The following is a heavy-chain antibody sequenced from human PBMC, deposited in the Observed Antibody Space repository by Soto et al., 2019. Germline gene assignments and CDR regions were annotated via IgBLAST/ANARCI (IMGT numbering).Heavy chain of an antibody. V-gene: IGHV1-58*01. D-gene: IGHD6-13*01. CDR2: IVVGSGNT. J-gene: IGHJ6*02. Sequence: ASVKVSCKASGFTFTSSAVQWVRQARGQRLEWIGWIVVGSGNTNYAQKFQERVTITRDMSTSTAYMGLSSLRSEDTAVYYCAADPSSSWSYYYSGVDVWGQGAKVTVSS. CDR3: AADPSSSWSYYYSGVDV. CDR1: GFTFTSSA.